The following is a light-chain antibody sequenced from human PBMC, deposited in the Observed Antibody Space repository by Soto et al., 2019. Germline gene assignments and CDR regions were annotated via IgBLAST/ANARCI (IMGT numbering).Light chain of an antibody. J-gene: IGKJ1*01. CDR2: WPS. Sequence: DIVMTQSPDSLAVSLGERATFNCKSSQSILDRSKNKYYLAWYQQKSGQPPKLLIYWPSLRESGVPDRFTGSGSGTDFTLTISSLQAEDVAVYYCQQYFTSPWTFGQGTKVEI. V-gene: IGKV4-1*01. CDR1: QSILDRSKNKYY. CDR3: QQYFTSPWT.